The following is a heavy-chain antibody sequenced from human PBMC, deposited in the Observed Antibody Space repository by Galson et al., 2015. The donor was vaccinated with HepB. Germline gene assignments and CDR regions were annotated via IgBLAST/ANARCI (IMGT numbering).Heavy chain of an antibody. D-gene: IGHD3-10*01. CDR2: ISSYDGNT. V-gene: IGHV1-18*04. CDR1: GYTFTAYG. J-gene: IGHJ4*02. Sequence: SVKVSCKASGYTFTAYGVSWVRQATGQGLEWMGWISSYDGNTKYPQTLQGRVTMTTDTSTSTAYMELRSLRSDDTAVYYCAREEAMVRGIDYWGQGTLVTVSP. CDR3: AREEAMVRGIDY.